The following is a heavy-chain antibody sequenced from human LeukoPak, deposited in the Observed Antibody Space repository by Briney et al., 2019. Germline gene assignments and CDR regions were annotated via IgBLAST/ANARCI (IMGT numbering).Heavy chain of an antibody. D-gene: IGHD2-21*01. V-gene: IGHV1-46*01. CDR1: GYTFTSYY. CDR3: ARGNCARGFSETCYCDY. CDR2: INPSGGST. J-gene: IGHJ4*02. Sequence: ASVKVSCKASGYTFTSYYMHWVRQAPGQGLEWMGIINPSGGSTSYAQKFRGRVTMTRDTSTSTVYMELSSLRSEDTAVYYCARGNCARGFSETCYCDYWGQGTLVTVSS.